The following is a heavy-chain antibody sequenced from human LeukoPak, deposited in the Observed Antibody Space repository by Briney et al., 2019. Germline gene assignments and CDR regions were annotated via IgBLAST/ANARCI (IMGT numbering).Heavy chain of an antibody. V-gene: IGHV4-59*01. D-gene: IGHD3-9*01. CDR3: ARDLGDYDILTGYYPNWFDH. CDR2: IYYSGST. J-gene: IGHJ5*02. Sequence: PSETLSLTCTVSGGSISSYYWSWIRQPPGKGLEWIGYIYYSGSTNYNPSLKSRVTISVDTSKNQFSLKLSSVTAADTAVYYCARDLGDYDILTGYYPNWFDHWGQGTLVTVSS. CDR1: GGSISSYY.